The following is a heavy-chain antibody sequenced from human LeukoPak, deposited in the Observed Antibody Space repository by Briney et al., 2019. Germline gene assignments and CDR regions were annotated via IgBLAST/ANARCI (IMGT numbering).Heavy chain of an antibody. J-gene: IGHJ3*02. CDR3: AKKGVTTGAFEI. CDR2: IYSDGST. CDR1: GFTVSSNY. V-gene: IGHV3-66*01. Sequence: PGGSLRLSCAASGFTVSSNYMTWVRQTPGTGLEWVSVIYSDGSTYYANSVKGRFTISRDNSKNTLYLQMNSLRAEDTAAYYSAKKGVTTGAFEIWGQGTMVTVSS. D-gene: IGHD2-21*02.